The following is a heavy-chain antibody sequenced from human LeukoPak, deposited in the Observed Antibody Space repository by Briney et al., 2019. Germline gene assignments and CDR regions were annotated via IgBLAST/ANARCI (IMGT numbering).Heavy chain of an antibody. J-gene: IGHJ4*02. CDR2: INGESTFK. CDR3: ASRGYSYGQTIDY. CDR1: GFSFSSPG. V-gene: IGHV3-21*01. Sequence: GGSLRLSCTASGFSFSSPGMNWVRQAPGKGLEWGSSINGESTFKVYADSVKGRFTISRDNAKNSLYLQMDSLRAEDTAVYYCASRGYSYGQTIDYWGQGTLVTVSS. D-gene: IGHD5-18*01.